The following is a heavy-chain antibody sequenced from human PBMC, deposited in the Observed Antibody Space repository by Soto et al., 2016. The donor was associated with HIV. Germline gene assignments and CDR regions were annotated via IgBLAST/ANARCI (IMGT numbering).Heavy chain of an antibody. J-gene: IGHJ6*02. CDR2: IYNSGRT. Sequence: QVQLQESGPGLVKSSETLSLACSVSGDSFSLYYWTWIRQPPGKGLEWIGYIYNSGRTNYNPSLKSRVTISVDTSKNQFTLKLSSVTAADTAVYYCARGIKKVGATRVDYYYYALDVWGQGTTVTVSS. CDR3: ARGIKKVGATRVDYYYYALDV. CDR1: GDSFSLYY. D-gene: IGHD1-26*01. V-gene: IGHV4-59*01.